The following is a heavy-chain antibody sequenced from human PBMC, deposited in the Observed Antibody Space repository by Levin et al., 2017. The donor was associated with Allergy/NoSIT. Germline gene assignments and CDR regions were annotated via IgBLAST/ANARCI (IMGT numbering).Heavy chain of an antibody. D-gene: IGHD6-19*01. CDR2: ISYDGSNK. CDR1: GFTFSSYA. V-gene: IGHV3-30*04. Sequence: LSLTCAASGFTFSSYAMHWVRQAPGKGLEWVAVISYDGSNKYYADSVKGRFTISRDNSKNTLYLQMNSLRAEDTAVYYCARDDVRAVAGSYYFDYWGQGTLVTVSS. J-gene: IGHJ4*02. CDR3: ARDDVRAVAGSYYFDY.